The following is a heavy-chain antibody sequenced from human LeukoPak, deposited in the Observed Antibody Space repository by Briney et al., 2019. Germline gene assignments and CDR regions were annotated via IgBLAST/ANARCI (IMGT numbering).Heavy chain of an antibody. Sequence: ASVKVSCKASGYTFTSYYMHWVRQAPGQGLEWMGIINPSGGSTSYAQKFQGRVTMTRDMSASTVYMELSSLRSEDTAVYYCASSSSGSPTNPRLDYWGQGTLVTVSS. CDR3: ASSSSGSPTNPRLDY. D-gene: IGHD1-26*01. J-gene: IGHJ4*02. CDR2: INPSGGST. V-gene: IGHV1-46*01. CDR1: GYTFTSYY.